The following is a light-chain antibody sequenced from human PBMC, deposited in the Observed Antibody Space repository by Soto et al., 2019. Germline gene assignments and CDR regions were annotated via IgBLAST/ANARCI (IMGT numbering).Light chain of an antibody. CDR2: GAS. J-gene: IGKJ2*01. Sequence: EIVLTQSPGTLSLSPGERATLSCRASQSVTSGYLGWYQQKPGQAPRLLIYGASSRATGISDRFSGSGSGTAFTLTIIRLEPEDFAVDYCQQYATSPPLYTFGQGTKVEIK. CDR1: QSVTSGY. V-gene: IGKV3-20*01. CDR3: QQYATSPPLYT.